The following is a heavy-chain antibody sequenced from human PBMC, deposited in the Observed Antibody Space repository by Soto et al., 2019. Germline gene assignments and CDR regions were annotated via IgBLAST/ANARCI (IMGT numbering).Heavy chain of an antibody. CDR1: GGSISSGGYY. Sequence: QVQLQESGPGLVKPSQTLSLTCTVSGGSISSGGYYWSWIRQHPGKGLEWIGYIYYSGSTYYNPSLKSRVTISVETSKNQFSLKLSSVTAADTAVYSCARGGIQLWFDYWGQGTLVTVSS. J-gene: IGHJ4*02. CDR2: IYYSGST. CDR3: ARGGIQLWFDY. D-gene: IGHD5-18*01. V-gene: IGHV4-31*03.